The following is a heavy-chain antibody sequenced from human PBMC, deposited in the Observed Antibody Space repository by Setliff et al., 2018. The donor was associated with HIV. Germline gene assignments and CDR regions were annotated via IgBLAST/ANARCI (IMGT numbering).Heavy chain of an antibody. Sequence: TGGSLRLSCAASGFTFSSYSMNWVRQAPGKGLEWVSYISSSSSYTHYADSVKGRFTISRDNAKNSLYLQMNSLRAEDTAVYYCARDFGGYCSSMSCPGLFDPWGQGTLVTVSS. D-gene: IGHD2-2*01. CDR1: GFTFSSYS. V-gene: IGHV3-21*01. CDR2: ISSSSSYT. CDR3: ARDFGGYCSSMSCPGLFDP. J-gene: IGHJ5*02.